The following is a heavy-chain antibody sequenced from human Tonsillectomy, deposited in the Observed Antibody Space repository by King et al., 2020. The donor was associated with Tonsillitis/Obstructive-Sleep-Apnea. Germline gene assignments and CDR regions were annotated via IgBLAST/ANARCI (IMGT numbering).Heavy chain of an antibody. Sequence: VQLVESGGGVVQPGRSLRLSCAASGLTFSSYALHWVRQAPGKGLEWVAVISYDGSHEYYADSVKDRFTIHRDNSQNTLYLQMNSLRAKDTAVCYCARDEAIFDYWGQGTLVTVSS. V-gene: IGHV3-30*04. D-gene: IGHD2-2*02. CDR2: ISYDGSHE. CDR1: GLTFSSYA. J-gene: IGHJ4*02. CDR3: ARDEAIFDY.